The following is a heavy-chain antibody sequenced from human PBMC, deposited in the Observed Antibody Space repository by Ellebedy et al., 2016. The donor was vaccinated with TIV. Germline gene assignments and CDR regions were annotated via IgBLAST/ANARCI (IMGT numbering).Heavy chain of an antibody. Sequence: AASVKVSCKASGGTFSSFGISWVRQAPGQGLEWMGGIIPIFGTTSYAQKFQGRVTIIADASTSTAYMDLSSLRSEDTAVYYCAVGGYTFGIVDYWGQGTLVTVSS. CDR2: IIPIFGTT. V-gene: IGHV1-69*13. CDR1: GGTFSSFG. CDR3: AVGGYTFGIVDY. D-gene: IGHD5-18*01. J-gene: IGHJ4*02.